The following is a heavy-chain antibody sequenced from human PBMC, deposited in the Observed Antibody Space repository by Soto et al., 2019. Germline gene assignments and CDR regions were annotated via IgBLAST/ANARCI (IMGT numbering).Heavy chain of an antibody. V-gene: IGHV4-4*07. CDR1: GGSISSYY. Sequence: SETLSLTCTVSGGSISSYYCSWSRQPAGKGLEWIGRIYTSGSTNYNPSLKSRVTMSVDTSKNQFSLKLSSVTAADTAVYYCARERGYSGYEYYYGMDVWGQGTTVTVSS. CDR3: ARERGYSGYEYYYGMDV. D-gene: IGHD5-12*01. CDR2: IYTSGST. J-gene: IGHJ6*02.